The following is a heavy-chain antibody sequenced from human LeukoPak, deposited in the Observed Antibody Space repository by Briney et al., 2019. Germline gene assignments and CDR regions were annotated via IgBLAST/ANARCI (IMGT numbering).Heavy chain of an antibody. Sequence: ASAKVSCKPSGYTFTGYYLHWVRQAPGQALEWMGWISPNTGATVYAQNFQGRVTMSRDTSISTAYMDLSRLRSDDTAVYYCARDRVGSGWPRPFYFEFWGQGTLVTVSS. CDR1: GYTFTGYY. V-gene: IGHV1-2*02. J-gene: IGHJ4*02. CDR3: ARDRVGSGWPRPFYFEF. CDR2: ISPNTGAT. D-gene: IGHD6-19*01.